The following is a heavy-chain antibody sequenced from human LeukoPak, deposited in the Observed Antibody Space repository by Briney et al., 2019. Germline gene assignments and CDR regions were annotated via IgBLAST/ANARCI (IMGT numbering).Heavy chain of an antibody. Sequence: LSETLSLTCTVSGGSISSYYWSWVRQPPGKGLEWIGCIYYSGSTKYNPSLKSRVAISVDTSKKQFSLKMSSVTAADTAVYYCARSSFEYSSSGFLFDYWGQGTLVTVSS. CDR1: GGSISSYY. V-gene: IGHV4-59*01. D-gene: IGHD6-6*01. CDR3: ARSSFEYSSSGFLFDY. CDR2: IYYSGST. J-gene: IGHJ4*02.